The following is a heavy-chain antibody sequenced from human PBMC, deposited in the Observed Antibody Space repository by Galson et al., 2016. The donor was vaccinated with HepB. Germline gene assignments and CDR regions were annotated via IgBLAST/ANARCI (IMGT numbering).Heavy chain of an antibody. Sequence: SLRLSCAASGFTFSDYYMDWVRQTPGKGLEWVGRTRNKANGYTREYAASVKGGLSISRDDSKNSLYLQMNSLRSEDTAVYYCARAAYCSGGACYHAFDHWSQGTLVTVSS. CDR1: GFTFSDYY. V-gene: IGHV3-72*01. CDR2: TRNKANGYTR. D-gene: IGHD2-15*01. CDR3: ARAAYCSGGACYHAFDH. J-gene: IGHJ4*02.